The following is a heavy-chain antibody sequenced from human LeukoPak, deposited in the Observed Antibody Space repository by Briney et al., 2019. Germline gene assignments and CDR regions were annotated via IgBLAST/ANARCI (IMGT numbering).Heavy chain of an antibody. CDR1: GGSISSSSYY. CDR3: ARTQWYYGMDV. CDR2: IYYSGST. J-gene: IGHJ6*02. D-gene: IGHD6-19*01. V-gene: IGHV4-39*07. Sequence: SETLSLTCTVSGGSISSSSYYWGWIRQPPGKGLEWIGSIYYSGSTFYNPSLKSRVTISVDTSKNQFSLKLSSVTAADTAVYYCARTQWYYGMDVWGQGTTVTVSS.